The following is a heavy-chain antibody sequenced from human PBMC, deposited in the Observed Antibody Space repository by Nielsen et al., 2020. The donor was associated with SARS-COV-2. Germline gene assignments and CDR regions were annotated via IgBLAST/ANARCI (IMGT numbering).Heavy chain of an antibody. V-gene: IGHV3-48*01. CDR3: AREQRTSGFDY. CDR1: GFSFRSYN. Sequence: GESLKISCAASGFSFRSYNMNWVRQAPGKGLEWVSSISTSSSTIYYADSVKGRLTISRDNAKNSLYLQMNSLRAEDTGVYYCAREQRTSGFDYWGPGVLVTVSP. D-gene: IGHD2-2*01. J-gene: IGHJ4*02. CDR2: ISTSSSTI.